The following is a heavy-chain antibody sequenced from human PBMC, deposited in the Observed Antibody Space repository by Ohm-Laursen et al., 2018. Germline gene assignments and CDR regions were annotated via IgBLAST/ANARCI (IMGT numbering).Heavy chain of an antibody. J-gene: IGHJ5*02. D-gene: IGHD3-22*01. V-gene: IGHV4-59*12. Sequence: PGTLSLTCTVSGGSISSYYWSWIRQPPGKGLEWIGYIYYSGTTFYNPSLKSLVTISVDTSENQFSLKLSSVTAADTAVYYCARTYDSSGYPGFDPWGQGTLVTVSS. CDR3: ARTYDSSGYPGFDP. CDR2: IYYSGTT. CDR1: GGSISSYY.